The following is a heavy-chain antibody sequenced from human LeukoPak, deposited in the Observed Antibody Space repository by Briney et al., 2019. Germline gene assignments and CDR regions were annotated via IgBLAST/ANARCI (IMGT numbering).Heavy chain of an antibody. Sequence: PGGSLRLSCAASGFTVSSNYMSWVRQAPEKGLEWVSVIYSGGSTYYADSVKGRFTISRDNSKNTLYLQMNSLRAEDTAVYYCARHGTITMVRGRLRYYYMDVWGKGATVTISS. J-gene: IGHJ6*03. D-gene: IGHD3-10*01. CDR2: IYSGGST. CDR1: GFTVSSNY. V-gene: IGHV3-53*01. CDR3: ARHGTITMVRGRLRYYYMDV.